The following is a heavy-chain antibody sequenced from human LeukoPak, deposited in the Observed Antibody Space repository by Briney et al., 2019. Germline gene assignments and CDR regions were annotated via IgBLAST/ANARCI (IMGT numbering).Heavy chain of an antibody. CDR2: INPNSGGT. V-gene: IGHV1-2*02. Sequence: GASVKVSCKASGYTVTGYYMHWVRQAPGQGLEWMGWINPNSGGTNYAQKFQGRVTMTRDTSISTAYMELSRLRSDDTAVYYCARGRYCSSSSCYMHWFDPWGQGTLVTVSS. J-gene: IGHJ5*02. D-gene: IGHD2-2*02. CDR1: GYTVTGYY. CDR3: ARGRYCSSSSCYMHWFDP.